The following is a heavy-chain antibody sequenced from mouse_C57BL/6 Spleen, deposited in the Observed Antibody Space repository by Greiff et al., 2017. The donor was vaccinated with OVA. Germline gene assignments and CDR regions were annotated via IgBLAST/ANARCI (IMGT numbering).Heavy chain of an antibody. CDR1: GYTFTSYW. D-gene: IGHD1-1*01. CDR3: ARSDTTVEADLVDY. J-gene: IGHJ2*01. CDR2: IHPNSGST. Sequence: VQLQQPGAELVKPGASVKLSCKASGYTFTSYWMHWVKQRPGQGLEWIGMIHPNSGSTNYNEKFKSKATLTVDKSSSTAYMQLSSLTSEDSAVYYCARSDTTVEADLVDYWGQGTTLTVSA. V-gene: IGHV1-64*01.